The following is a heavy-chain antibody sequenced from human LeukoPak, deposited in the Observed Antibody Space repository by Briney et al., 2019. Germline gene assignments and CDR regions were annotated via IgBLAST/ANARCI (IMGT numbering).Heavy chain of an antibody. CDR1: GESFSGYY. CDR3: ARRTHYYAVYMDV. CDR2: VHHNGNS. D-gene: IGHD3-10*01. Sequence: SETLSLTCAVYGESFSGYYWSWIRQSPVKGLEWIGEVHHNGNSDYNPSLKSRVTISVDTSKNQFSLKLSSVTAADTAVYYCARRTHYYAVYMDVWGKGTTVTISS. J-gene: IGHJ6*03. V-gene: IGHV4-34*01.